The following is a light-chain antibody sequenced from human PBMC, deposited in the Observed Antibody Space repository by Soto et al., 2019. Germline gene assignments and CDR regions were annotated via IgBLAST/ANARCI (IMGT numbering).Light chain of an antibody. Sequence: IQLTQSPSSLSASVGDRVTITCRASQGISSWLAWYQQKPGKAPKLLIYDASSLESGVPSRFSGSGSGTEFTLTISSLQPDDFATYSCQQYNSYSPKTFGQGTKVDIK. J-gene: IGKJ1*01. CDR2: DAS. CDR1: QGISSW. V-gene: IGKV1-5*01. CDR3: QQYNSYSPKT.